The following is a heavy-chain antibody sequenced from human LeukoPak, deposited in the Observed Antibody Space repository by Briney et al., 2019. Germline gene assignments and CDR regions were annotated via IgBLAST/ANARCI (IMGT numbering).Heavy chain of an antibody. V-gene: IGHV4-39*01. CDR1: GGSISSSSYY. J-gene: IGHJ4*02. D-gene: IGHD3-16*01. CDR2: IYYSGST. Sequence: SETLSLTCTVSGGSISSSSYYWGWIRQPPGKGLEWIGSIYYSGSTYYNPSLKSRVTISVDTSKNQFSLKLSSVTAADTAVYYCARLLQNRSPIWVDYWGQGTLVTVSS. CDR3: ARLLQNRSPIWVDY.